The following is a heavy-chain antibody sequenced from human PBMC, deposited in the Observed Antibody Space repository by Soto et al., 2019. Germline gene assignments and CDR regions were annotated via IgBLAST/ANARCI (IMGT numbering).Heavy chain of an antibody. D-gene: IGHD3-10*01. J-gene: IGHJ3*02. Sequence: EVQLVESGGGLIQPGGSLRLSCVASGFTVSSNYMSWVRQAPGKGLEWVSVIYSGGSTYYADSVKGRFTISRDNSKNTLYLQMNSLRAEDTAVYYCARDRPGLRGVIEGAFDIWGQGTMVTVSS. CDR3: ARDRPGLRGVIEGAFDI. CDR2: IYSGGST. CDR1: GFTVSSNY. V-gene: IGHV3-53*01.